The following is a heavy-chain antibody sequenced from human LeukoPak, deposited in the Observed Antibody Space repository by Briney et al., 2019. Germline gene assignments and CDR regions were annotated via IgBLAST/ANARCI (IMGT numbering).Heavy chain of an antibody. D-gene: IGHD3-22*01. CDR1: GFTFSSYW. J-gene: IGHJ4*02. CDR3: ARDSASYDSSGHVTLYYFDY. V-gene: IGHV3-7*01. Sequence: GGSLRLSCAASGFTFSSYWMSWVRQAPGKGLEWVANIKHDGYEKYYVDSVKGRFTISRDNAKNSLYLQMNSLRAEDTAVYYCARDSASYDSSGHVTLYYFDYWGQGTLVTVSS. CDR2: IKHDGYEK.